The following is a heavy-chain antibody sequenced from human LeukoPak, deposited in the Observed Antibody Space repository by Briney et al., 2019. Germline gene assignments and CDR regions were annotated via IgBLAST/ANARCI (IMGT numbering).Heavy chain of an antibody. V-gene: IGHV3-21*01. J-gene: IGHJ4*02. CDR1: GFTFSNYS. D-gene: IGHD6-19*01. Sequence: PGGSLRLSCAASGFTFSNYSMNWVRQAPGKGLEWVSSIISNSNYIYYADSVKGRFTISRDNAKNSLYLQMNSLRAGDTAVYYCASSWILAGIIDYWGQGTLVTVSS. CDR2: IISNSNYI. CDR3: ASSWILAGIIDY.